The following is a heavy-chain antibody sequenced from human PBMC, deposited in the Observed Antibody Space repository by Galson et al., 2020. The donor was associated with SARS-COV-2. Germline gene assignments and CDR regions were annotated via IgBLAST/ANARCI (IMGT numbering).Heavy chain of an antibody. V-gene: IGHV3-33*01. CDR1: GFTFSTYV. D-gene: IGHD3-10*01. Sequence: TGGSLRLSCEASGFTFSTYVMDWVRQAPGKGLEWVAVIWYDGSNKYYADSVKGRFTISRDNSKNTLYLQLNSLRADDTAVYYCARGSSSHAFDIWGQGTMVTVSS. CDR3: ARGSSSHAFDI. CDR2: IWYDGSNK. J-gene: IGHJ3*02.